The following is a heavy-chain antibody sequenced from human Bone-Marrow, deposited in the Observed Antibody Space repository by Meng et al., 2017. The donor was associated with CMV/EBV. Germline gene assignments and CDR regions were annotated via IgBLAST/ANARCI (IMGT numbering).Heavy chain of an antibody. Sequence: KVSCKASGYTFTSYYMHWVRQAPGQGLEWMGIINPSGGSTSYAQKFQGRVTMTRNTSTSTVYMELSSLRSVDTAVYYCARGHGLGRFRGNWFDPWGQGTLVTVSS. CDR1: GYTFTSYY. D-gene: IGHD3-3*01. CDR3: ARGHGLGRFRGNWFDP. J-gene: IGHJ5*02. V-gene: IGHV1-46*01. CDR2: INPSGGST.